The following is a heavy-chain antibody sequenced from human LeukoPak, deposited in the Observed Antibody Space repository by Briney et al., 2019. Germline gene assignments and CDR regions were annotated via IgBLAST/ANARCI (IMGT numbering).Heavy chain of an antibody. D-gene: IGHD2-15*01. CDR3: AGKCSGGSCYVDEYYYYMDV. Sequence: SETLSLTCTVSGGSISSSSYYWGWIRQPPGKGLEWIGSIYYSGGTYYNPSLKSRVTISVDTSNNQFSLKLSSVTAADTAVYYCAGKCSGGSCYVDEYYYYMDVWGKGTTVTVSS. V-gene: IGHV4-39*07. CDR2: IYYSGGT. J-gene: IGHJ6*03. CDR1: GGSISSSSYY.